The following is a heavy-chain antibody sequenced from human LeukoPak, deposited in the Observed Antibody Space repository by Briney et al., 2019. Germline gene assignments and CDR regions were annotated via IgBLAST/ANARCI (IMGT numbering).Heavy chain of an antibody. CDR3: ARDWTFKWPLRGAFDI. CDR2: ISSSSSYI. J-gene: IGHJ3*02. Sequence: PGGSLRLSCAASGFTFSSYSMNWVRQAPGKGLEWVSSISSSSSYIYYADSVKGRFTISRDNAKNSLYPQMNSLRAEDTAVYYCARDWTFKWPLRGAFDIWGQGTMVTVSS. CDR1: GFTFSSYS. D-gene: IGHD3/OR15-3a*01. V-gene: IGHV3-21*01.